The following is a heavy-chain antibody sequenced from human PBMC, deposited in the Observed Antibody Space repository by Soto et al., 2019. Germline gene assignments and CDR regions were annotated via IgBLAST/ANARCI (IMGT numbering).Heavy chain of an antibody. CDR2: ISYDGSNK. CDR3: ARRGVVVAATRGVPDFDY. J-gene: IGHJ4*02. CDR1: GFTFSSYA. Sequence: GGSLRLSCAASGFTFSSYAMHWVRQAPGKGLEWVAVISYDGSNKYYADSVKGRFTISRDNSKNTLYLQMNSLRAEDTAVYYCARRGVVVAATRGVPDFDYWGQGTLVTVSS. D-gene: IGHD2-15*01. V-gene: IGHV3-30-3*01.